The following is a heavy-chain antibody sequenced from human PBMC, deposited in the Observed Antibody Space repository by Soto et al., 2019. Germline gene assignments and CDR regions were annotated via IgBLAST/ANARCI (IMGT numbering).Heavy chain of an antibody. J-gene: IGHJ5*02. Sequence: GGSLRLSCAGSGFTFSSYAMSWVRQAPGKGLEWVSSIGGSGGITYYADSVKGRFTISRDNSKNTLYLQMNSLRAEDTAVYYCAKDPGNGGFGELLQNWFDPWGQGTLVTVSS. D-gene: IGHD3-10*01. CDR2: IGGSGGIT. CDR3: AKDPGNGGFGELLQNWFDP. CDR1: GFTFSSYA. V-gene: IGHV3-23*01.